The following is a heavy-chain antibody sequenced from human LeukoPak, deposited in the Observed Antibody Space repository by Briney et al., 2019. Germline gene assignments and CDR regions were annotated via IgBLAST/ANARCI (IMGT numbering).Heavy chain of an antibody. V-gene: IGHV1-2*02. CDR2: INPNSSGT. CDR3: ARVRISRMGFDY. J-gene: IGHJ4*02. CDR1: GYTFTGYY. Sequence: ASVKVSCKASGYTFTGYYMHWVRQAPGQGLEWMGWINPNSSGTNYAQKFQGRVTMTRDTSISTAYMELSRLRSDDTAVYYCARVRISRMGFDYWGQGTLVTVSS.